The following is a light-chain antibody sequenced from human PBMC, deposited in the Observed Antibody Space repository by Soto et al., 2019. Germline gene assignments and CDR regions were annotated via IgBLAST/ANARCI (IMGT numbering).Light chain of an antibody. J-gene: IGKJ1*01. Sequence: EILMTQSPATLSVSPGERAPLSFTASQTVSNNYLAWYQQKPGQAPRLVIYGASNRATGIPDRFSASGSGTDFTLTISRLEPEDFAVYYCQQYISSPLTFGQGTKVDIK. CDR2: GAS. CDR1: QTVSNNY. V-gene: IGKV3-20*01. CDR3: QQYISSPLT.